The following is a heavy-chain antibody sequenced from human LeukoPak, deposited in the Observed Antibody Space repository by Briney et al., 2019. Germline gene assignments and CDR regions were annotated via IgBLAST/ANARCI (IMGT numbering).Heavy chain of an antibody. V-gene: IGHV4-4*02. J-gene: IGHJ4*02. Sequence: SETLSLTCGVSGGSITTTNYWSWVRQSPGRGLEWIGEISLSGYTGFNPSLRGRVTMSLDTSKNQFSLNLSSVTAADTAAYYCARAVITFGGPVAKGFDCWGQGTLVTVSS. CDR3: ARAVITFGGPVAKGFDC. CDR1: GGSITTTNY. CDR2: ISLSGYT. D-gene: IGHD3-16*01.